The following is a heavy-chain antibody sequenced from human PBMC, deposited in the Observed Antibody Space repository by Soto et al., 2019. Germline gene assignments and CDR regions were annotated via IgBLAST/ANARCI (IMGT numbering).Heavy chain of an antibody. Sequence: EVQLSESGGGLVQPGGSPRLACGTSGFTFSHYPMNWVRQAPGKGLEWVSSIRAGGDRTYYADSVKGRFTIFRDNSKNSVSLQMNSLRVEDTAVYYCARRVWGQGTLVTVSS. CDR2: IRAGGDRT. CDR1: GFTFSHYP. V-gene: IGHV3-23*01. CDR3: ARRV. J-gene: IGHJ4*02.